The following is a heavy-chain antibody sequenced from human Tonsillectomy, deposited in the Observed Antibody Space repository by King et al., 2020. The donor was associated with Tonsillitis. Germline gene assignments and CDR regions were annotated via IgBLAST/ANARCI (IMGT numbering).Heavy chain of an antibody. D-gene: IGHD6-19*01. CDR1: GYRFTTYW. CDR2: IYPGDSDT. Sequence: QLVQSGAEVKKPGESLQISCKGSGYRFTTYWIGRVRQMPGKGLEWMGIIYPGDSDTRYSPSFQGQVTISADKSISTAFLQWSSLKASDTAMYYCAKSSSSGLYSYFDYWGQGTLVTVSS. CDR3: AKSSSSGLYSYFDY. J-gene: IGHJ4*02. V-gene: IGHV5-51*01.